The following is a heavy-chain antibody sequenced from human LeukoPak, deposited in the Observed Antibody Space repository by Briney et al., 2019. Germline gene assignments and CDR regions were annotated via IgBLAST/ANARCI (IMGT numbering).Heavy chain of an antibody. J-gene: IGHJ6*02. CDR3: ARYLPMVRGVPDFGMDV. Sequence: PGGSLRLSCAASGFTFSSYSMNWVRQAPGKGLEWGSSISSSSSYIYYADSVKGRFTISRDNAKISLYLQMNSLRAEDTAVYYCARYLPMVRGVPDFGMDVWGQGTTVTVSS. V-gene: IGHV3-21*01. CDR1: GFTFSSYS. CDR2: ISSSSSYI. D-gene: IGHD3-10*01.